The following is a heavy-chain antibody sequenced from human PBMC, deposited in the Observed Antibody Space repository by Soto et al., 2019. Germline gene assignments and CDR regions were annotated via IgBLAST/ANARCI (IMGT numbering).Heavy chain of an antibody. CDR3: ARGYGGYDYFDY. CDR2: ISYDGSNK. D-gene: IGHD5-12*01. J-gene: IGHJ4*02. V-gene: IGHV3-30-3*01. Sequence: QVQLVESGGGVVQPGRSLRLSCAASGFTFSSYAMHWVRHAPGKGLEWVAVISYDGSNKYYADSVKGRFTISRDNSKNTLYLQMNSLRAEDTAVYYCARGYGGYDYFDYWGQGTLVTVSS. CDR1: GFTFSSYA.